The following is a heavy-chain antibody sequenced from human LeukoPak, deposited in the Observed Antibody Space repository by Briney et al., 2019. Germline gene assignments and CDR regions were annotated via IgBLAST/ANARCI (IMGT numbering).Heavy chain of an antibody. CDR3: ARRRGSWSGYNDPGGYYYGLDV. Sequence: SETLSLTCAVYGGSFSGYYWTWIRQPPGKGLEWIGEINHSGTTNYNSSLKSRVTISVDTSKNQFSLKLCSVTAADSAVYYCARRRGSWSGYNDPGGYYYGLDVWGQGTTVTVSS. J-gene: IGHJ6*02. D-gene: IGHD3-3*01. CDR2: INHSGTT. CDR1: GGSFSGYY. V-gene: IGHV4-34*01.